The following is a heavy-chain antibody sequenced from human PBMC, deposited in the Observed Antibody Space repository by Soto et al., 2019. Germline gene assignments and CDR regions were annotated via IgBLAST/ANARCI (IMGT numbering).Heavy chain of an antibody. CDR1: GYSFTGYA. D-gene: IGHD1-26*01. Sequence: QVQLVLSGAEVKKPGASVKFSCKASGYSFTGYAIQWVRQAPGQRLEWMGWIYAGNGETKYSQKFQGRITITRDTSATTGYMEVSGLTSEDTAVYYCARGGAGTYHFDYWGQGALVTVSS. V-gene: IGHV1-3*01. CDR3: ARGGAGTYHFDY. CDR2: IYAGNGET. J-gene: IGHJ4*02.